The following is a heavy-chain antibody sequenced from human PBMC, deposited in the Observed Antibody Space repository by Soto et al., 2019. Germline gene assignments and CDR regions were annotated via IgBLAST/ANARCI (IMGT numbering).Heavy chain of an antibody. CDR2: FDPEDGET. CDR1: GYTLTELS. CDR3: ATEPLDPYYYDNPGSDY. D-gene: IGHD3-22*01. Sequence: ASVKVSCKVSGYTLTELSMHWVRQAPGKGLEWMGGFDPEDGETIYAQKFQGRVTMTEDTSKDTAYMELSSLRSEDTAVYYCATEPLDPYYYDNPGSDYWGQGTLVTVSS. V-gene: IGHV1-24*01. J-gene: IGHJ4*02.